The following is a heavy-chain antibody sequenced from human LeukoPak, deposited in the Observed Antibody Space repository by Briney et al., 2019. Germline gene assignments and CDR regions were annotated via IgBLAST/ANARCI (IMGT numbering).Heavy chain of an antibody. CDR3: ARESSGARHYYFDY. D-gene: IGHD6-19*01. V-gene: IGHV3-48*03. J-gene: IGHJ4*02. CDR1: GFTFSSFE. CDR2: ISSSGSPI. Sequence: PGGSLRLSCAASGFTFSSFEMNWVRQAPGKGLEWVSYISSSGSPIYYADSVKGRFTISRNNAKNSLFLQMNSLRAEDTAVYYCARESSGARHYYFDYWGQGTLVTVSS.